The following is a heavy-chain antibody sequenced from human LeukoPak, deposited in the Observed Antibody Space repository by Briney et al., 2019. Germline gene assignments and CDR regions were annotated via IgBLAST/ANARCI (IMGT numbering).Heavy chain of an antibody. CDR2: IYYSGST. D-gene: IGHD1-26*01. CDR3: ARAAYSGSYHSDY. J-gene: IGHJ4*02. Sequence: SETLSLACTVSGGSVNSGSYYWNWIRQPPGKGLEWIGYIYYSGSTNYNPSLKSRVTISVDTSKNQFSLKLSSVTAADTAVYYCARAAYSGSYHSDYWGQGTLVTVSS. CDR1: GGSVNSGSYY. V-gene: IGHV4-61*01.